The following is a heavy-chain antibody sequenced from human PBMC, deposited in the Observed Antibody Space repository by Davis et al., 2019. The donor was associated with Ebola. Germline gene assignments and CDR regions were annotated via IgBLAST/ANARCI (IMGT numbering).Heavy chain of an antibody. CDR1: GFVFSSYV. Sequence: GESLKISCAASGFVFSSYVMSWVRRAPGKGLEWVSTLGLSADTYYADSVKGRFTISRDNAKNSLYLQMNRLRVEDTAVYHCARVNALTGYSRFDPWGQGTQVTVSS. CDR3: ARVNALTGYSRFDP. V-gene: IGHV3-23*01. CDR2: LGLSADT. D-gene: IGHD3-9*01. J-gene: IGHJ5*02.